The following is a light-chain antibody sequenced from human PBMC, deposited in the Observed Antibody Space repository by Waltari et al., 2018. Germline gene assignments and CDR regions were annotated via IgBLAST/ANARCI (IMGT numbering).Light chain of an antibody. CDR3: QHYVRLPAT. Sequence: EVVLTPSPGPLSLSPGERATLACSARQSVGTSLDWYQQKPGQAPRLLIYGAARRATGIPDRFSGSGSGTDFSLTISRLEPEDFAVYYCQHYVRLPATFGQGTKVEI. J-gene: IGKJ1*01. V-gene: IGKV3-20*01. CDR2: GAA. CDR1: QSVGTS.